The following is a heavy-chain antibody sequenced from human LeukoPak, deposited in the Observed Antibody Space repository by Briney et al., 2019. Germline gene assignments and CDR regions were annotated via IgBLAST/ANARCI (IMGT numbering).Heavy chain of an antibody. CDR3: ARDRSSSSWYPRAFDI. CDR2: IYYSGST. Sequence: SETLSLTCTVSGGSVSSGSYYWRWIRQPPGTGLEWIGYIYYSGSTNYNPSLKSRVTISVDTSKNQFSLKLSSVTAADTAVYYCARDRSSSSWYPRAFDIWGQGTMVTVSS. J-gene: IGHJ3*02. CDR1: GGSVSSGSYY. D-gene: IGHD6-13*01. V-gene: IGHV4-61*01.